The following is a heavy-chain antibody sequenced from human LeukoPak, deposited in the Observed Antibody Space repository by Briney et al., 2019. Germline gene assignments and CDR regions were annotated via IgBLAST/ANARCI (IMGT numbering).Heavy chain of an antibody. CDR2: ISGSGGST. CDR3: AKGRLAAAGVFQH. Sequence: PGGSLRLSCAASGFTFSTYAMNWVRQAPGKGLEWVSAISGSGGSTYYADSVKGRFTISRDNSKNTLYLQMNSLRAEDTAVYYCAKGRLAAAGVFQHWGQGTLVTVSS. CDR1: GFTFSTYA. V-gene: IGHV3-23*01. D-gene: IGHD6-13*01. J-gene: IGHJ1*01.